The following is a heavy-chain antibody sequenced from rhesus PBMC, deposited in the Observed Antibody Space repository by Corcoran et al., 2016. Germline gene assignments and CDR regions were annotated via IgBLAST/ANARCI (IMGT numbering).Heavy chain of an antibody. Sequence: EVQLVESGGGLVQPGGSLRLSCAASGFTFSSYVMHWVRQAPGKGLEWVVFISYDGSKQYYAESAKDRFTISRDNSKNMLYLQMINLKLEDTAVYYCARAQDSHFDYWGQGVLVTVSS. D-gene: IGHD2-2*01. J-gene: IGHJ4*01. CDR2: ISYDGSKQ. CDR1: GFTFSSYV. V-gene: IGHV3-54*02. CDR3: ARAQDSHFDY.